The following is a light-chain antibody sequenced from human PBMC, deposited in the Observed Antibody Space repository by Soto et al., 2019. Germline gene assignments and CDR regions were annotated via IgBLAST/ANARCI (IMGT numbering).Light chain of an antibody. Sequence: EIVLTQSPGTLSLSPGERATLSCRASQSVSSSYLAWYQKKPGQAPRLLINGASSRATGIPDRFSGSGSGTDFTLTISRLEPEDFAVYYCQQYGGSPLYTFGPGTKLEIK. CDR1: QSVSSSY. J-gene: IGKJ2*01. CDR3: QQYGGSPLYT. CDR2: GAS. V-gene: IGKV3-20*01.